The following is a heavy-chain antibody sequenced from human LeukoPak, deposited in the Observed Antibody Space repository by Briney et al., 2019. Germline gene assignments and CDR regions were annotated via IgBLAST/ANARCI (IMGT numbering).Heavy chain of an antibody. CDR1: GXSISSYY. CDR2: IYYSGST. CDR3: ARQQLSQLYYFDY. J-gene: IGHJ4*02. D-gene: IGHD6-13*01. V-gene: IGHV4-59*01. Sequence: PSETLSLTCTVSGXSISSYYWSWIRQPPGKGPEWIGYIYYSGSTNYNPSLKSRVTISVDTSKNQFSLKLSSVTAADTAVYYCARQQLSQLYYFDYWGQGTLVTVSS.